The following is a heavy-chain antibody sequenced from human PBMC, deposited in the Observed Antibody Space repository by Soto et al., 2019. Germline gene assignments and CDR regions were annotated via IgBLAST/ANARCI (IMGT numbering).Heavy chain of an antibody. V-gene: IGHV6-1*01. Sequence: SQTLSLTCAISGDSVSSNSAAWNWIRQSPSRGLEWLGRTYYRSKWYNDYAVSVKSRITINPDTSKNQFSPQLNSVTPEDTAVYYCARSSLSINGFDPWGQGTLVTVAS. CDR1: GDSVSSNSAA. CDR2: TYYRSKWYN. J-gene: IGHJ5*02. CDR3: ARSSLSINGFDP. D-gene: IGHD6-6*01.